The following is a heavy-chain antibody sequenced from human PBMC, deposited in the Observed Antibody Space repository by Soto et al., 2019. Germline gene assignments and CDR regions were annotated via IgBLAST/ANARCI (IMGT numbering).Heavy chain of an antibody. D-gene: IGHD6-19*01. CDR3: ARHVAVAGDDY. Sequence: SETLSLTCTVSGGSISSYYWSWIRQPPGKGLEWIGYIYYSGSTNYNPSLKSRVTISVDTSKNQFSLKLSSVTAADTAVYYCARHVAVAGDDYWGQGTLVTVSS. CDR1: GGSISSYY. V-gene: IGHV4-59*08. CDR2: IYYSGST. J-gene: IGHJ4*02.